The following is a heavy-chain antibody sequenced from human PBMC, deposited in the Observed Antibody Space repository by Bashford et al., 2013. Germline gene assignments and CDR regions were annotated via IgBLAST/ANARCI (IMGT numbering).Heavy chain of an antibody. CDR2: INSDGSST. Sequence: GSLRLSCAASGFTFSSYWMYWVRQAPGKGLVWVSRINSDGSSTSYADSVKGRFTISRDNAKKTLYLQMNSLRADDTAVYYCVRGRYCNSTTCYNSFDHWGQGTLVTVSS. D-gene: IGHD2-2*02. J-gene: IGHJ4*02. CDR1: GFTFSSYW. V-gene: IGHV3-74*01. CDR3: VRGRYCNSTTCYNSFDH.